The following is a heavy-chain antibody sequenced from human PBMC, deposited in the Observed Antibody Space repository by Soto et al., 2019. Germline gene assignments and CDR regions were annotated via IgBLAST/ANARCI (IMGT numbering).Heavy chain of an antibody. Sequence: GGSLRLSCAASGFTFSSYAMHWVRQAPGKGLEYVSAISSNGGSTYYANSVKGRFTISRDNSKNTLYLQMGSLRAEDMAVYYCARAYPGVAAAANYWGQGTLVTVSS. V-gene: IGHV3-64*01. CDR2: ISSNGGST. CDR3: ARAYPGVAAAANY. D-gene: IGHD6-13*01. CDR1: GFTFSSYA. J-gene: IGHJ4*02.